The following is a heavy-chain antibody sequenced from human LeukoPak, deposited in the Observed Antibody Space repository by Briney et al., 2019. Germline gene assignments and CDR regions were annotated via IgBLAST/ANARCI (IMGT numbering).Heavy chain of an antibody. Sequence: ASVKVSCKASGGTFSSYGISWVRQAPGQGLEWMGWISTYSGNTNYAQKLQGRVTMTTDTSTSTAYMELRSLRSDDTAVYYCARDPLYSSSWYVVPDYWGQGTLVTVSS. D-gene: IGHD6-13*01. CDR1: GGTFSSYG. CDR3: ARDPLYSSSWYVVPDY. J-gene: IGHJ4*02. CDR2: ISTYSGNT. V-gene: IGHV1-18*01.